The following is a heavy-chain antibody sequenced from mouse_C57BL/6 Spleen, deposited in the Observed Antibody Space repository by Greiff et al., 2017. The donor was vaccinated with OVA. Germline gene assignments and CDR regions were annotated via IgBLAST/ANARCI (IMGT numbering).Heavy chain of an antibody. CDR1: GFSLTSYG. D-gene: IGHD1-1*01. J-gene: IGHJ4*01. V-gene: IGHV2-2*01. CDR3: ASPYYYGSSYDMDY. CDR2: IWSGGST. Sequence: VKLEESGPGLVQPSQSLSITCTVSGFSLTSYGVHWVRQSPGKGLEWLGVIWSGGSTDYNAAFISRLSISKDNSKSQVFFKMNSLQADDTAIYYCASPYYYGSSYDMDYWGQGTSVTVSS.